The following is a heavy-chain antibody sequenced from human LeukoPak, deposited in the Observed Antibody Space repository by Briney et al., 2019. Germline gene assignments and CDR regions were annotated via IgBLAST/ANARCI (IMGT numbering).Heavy chain of an antibody. V-gene: IGHV4-39*01. Sequence: PSGTLSLTCTVSGGSISSSSYYWGWIRQPPGKGLEWIGSIYYSGSTYYNPSLESRVTISVDTSKNQFSLKLTSVTAADTAVYYCASPLGYCNSASCYGDYWGQGTLVTVSS. CDR1: GGSISSSSYY. CDR2: IYYSGST. D-gene: IGHD2-2*01. CDR3: ASPLGYCNSASCYGDY. J-gene: IGHJ4*02.